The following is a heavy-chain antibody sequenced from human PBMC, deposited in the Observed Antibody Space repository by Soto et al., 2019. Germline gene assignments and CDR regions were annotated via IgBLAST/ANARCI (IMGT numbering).Heavy chain of an antibody. CDR2: FYYSGLT. J-gene: IGHJ6*03. CDR3: ARGNTHGYYYMDV. V-gene: IGHV4-59*08. D-gene: IGHD3-3*01. Sequence: QVQLQESGPGLVKPSETLSLTCAVSGGSLNTYYWTWIRQPPGKGLEWIGYFYYSGLTNYNPSLKSRVTLSLNTSKNQFSLKLTSVTAADTAVYFCARGNTHGYYYMDVWGRGTTVTVSS. CDR1: GGSLNTYY.